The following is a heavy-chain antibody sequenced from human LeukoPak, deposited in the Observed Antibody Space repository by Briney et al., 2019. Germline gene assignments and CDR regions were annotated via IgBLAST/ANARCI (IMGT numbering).Heavy chain of an antibody. D-gene: IGHD1-7*01. CDR3: AKAPNNWNYWHFDY. V-gene: IGHV3-23*01. J-gene: IGHJ4*02. CDR2: ISGSGGSP. Sequence: PGGSLRLSCAASGFTFSSYAMSWVRQAPGKGLEWVSAISGSGGSPYYADSVKGRFTISRDNSKNALYLQMNSLRAEDTAVYYCAKAPNNWNYWHFDYWGQGTLVTVSS. CDR1: GFTFSSYA.